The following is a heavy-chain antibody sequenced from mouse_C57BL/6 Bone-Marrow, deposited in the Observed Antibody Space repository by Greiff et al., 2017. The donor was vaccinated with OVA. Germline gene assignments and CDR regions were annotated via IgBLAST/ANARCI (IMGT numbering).Heavy chain of an antibody. V-gene: IGHV1-19*01. Sequence: DVKLQESGPVLVKPGASVKMSCKASGYTFTDYYMNWVKQSHGKSLEWIGVIIPYNGGTSYNQKFKGKATLTVDKSSSTAYMELNSLTSEDSAVYYCARTGWLLPAWFAYWGQGTLVTVSA. CDR2: IIPYNGGT. CDR3: ARTGWLLPAWFAY. D-gene: IGHD2-3*01. CDR1: GYTFTDYY. J-gene: IGHJ3*01.